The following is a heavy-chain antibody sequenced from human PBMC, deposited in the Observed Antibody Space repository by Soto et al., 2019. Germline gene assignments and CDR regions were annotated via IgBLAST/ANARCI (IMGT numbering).Heavy chain of an antibody. J-gene: IGHJ6*03. V-gene: IGHV3-21*01. Sequence: EVQLVESGGGLVKPGGSLRLSCAASEFTFSSYTMNWVRQAPGKGLEWVSSISSSSSYIYYADSVKGRFTISRDNAKNSLYLQMNSLRAEDTAVYYCARVRIGTLTVYYMDVWGKGTTVTVSS. CDR1: EFTFSSYT. D-gene: IGHD1-1*01. CDR2: ISSSSSYI. CDR3: ARVRIGTLTVYYMDV.